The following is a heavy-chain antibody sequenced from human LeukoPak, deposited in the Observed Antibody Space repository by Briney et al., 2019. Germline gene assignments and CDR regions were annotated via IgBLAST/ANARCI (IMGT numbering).Heavy chain of an antibody. D-gene: IGHD6-19*01. J-gene: IGHJ4*02. CDR1: GGSISSYY. CDR3: ARSVSGWHWISH. CDR2: IYYSGST. Sequence: SETLSLTCTVSGGSISSYYWSWIRQPPGKGLEWIGYIYYSGSTNYNPSLKSRVTISVDTSKNQFSLKLSSVTAADTAVYYCARSVSGWHWISHWGQGTLVTVSS. V-gene: IGHV4-59*01.